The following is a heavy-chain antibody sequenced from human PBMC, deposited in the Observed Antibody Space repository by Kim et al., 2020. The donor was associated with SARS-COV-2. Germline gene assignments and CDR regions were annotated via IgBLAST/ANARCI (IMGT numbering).Heavy chain of an antibody. V-gene: IGHV1-69*13. D-gene: IGHD3-3*01. CDR1: GGTFSSYA. J-gene: IGHJ6*02. Sequence: SVKVSCKASGGTFSSYAISWVRQAPGQGLEWMGGIIPIFGTANYAQKFQGRVTITADESTSTAYMELSSLRSEDTAVYYCARKGSWSGYYTGYYYYYGMDVWGQGTTVTVSS. CDR3: ARKGSWSGYYTGYYYYYGMDV. CDR2: IIPIFGTA.